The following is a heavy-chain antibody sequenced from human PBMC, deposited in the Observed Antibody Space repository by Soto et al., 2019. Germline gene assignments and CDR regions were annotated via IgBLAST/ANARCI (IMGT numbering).Heavy chain of an antibody. J-gene: IGHJ5*01. CDR1: GYSFTNND. Sequence: GASVKVSCKASGYSFTNNDVSWVRQATGQGLEWMGWMNPGSGDTGYAQKFQGRVTMTRDISIATAYMELSSLRSDDTAIYYCARGRFYSETSTWFAFWGQGTPVTVSS. V-gene: IGHV1-8*01. CDR3: ARGRFYSETSTWFAF. D-gene: IGHD2-2*01. CDR2: MNPGSGDT.